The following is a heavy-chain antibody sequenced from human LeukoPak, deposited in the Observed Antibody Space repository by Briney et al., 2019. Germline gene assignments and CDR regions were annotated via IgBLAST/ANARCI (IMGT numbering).Heavy chain of an antibody. CDR2: INHREGT. V-gene: IGHV4-34*01. CDR1: GGSFSDYS. Sequence: PSETLSLTCAVFGGSFSDYSWTWIRQTPGKGLEWIGEINHREGTNYNPSLKSRLTISVDTSKNQFSLNLTSVTAADTAVYYCASGVGEFFPDAFNIWGQGTMVGVFS. CDR3: ASGVGEFFPDAFNI. D-gene: IGHD3-10*01. J-gene: IGHJ3*02.